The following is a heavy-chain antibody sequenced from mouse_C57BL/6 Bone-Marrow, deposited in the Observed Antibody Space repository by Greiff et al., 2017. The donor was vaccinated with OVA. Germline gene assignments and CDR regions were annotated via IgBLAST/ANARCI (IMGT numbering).Heavy chain of an antibody. CDR2: IIPNNGGT. D-gene: IGHD2-3*01. J-gene: IGHJ4*01. Sequence: VQLQQSGPELVKPGASVKIPCKASGYTFTDYNMDWVKQSHGKSLEWIGDIIPNNGGTIYNQKFKGKATLTVDKSSSTAYMELRSLTSEDTAVYYCARTGYYIPLAMDYWGQGTSVTVSS. V-gene: IGHV1-18*01. CDR1: GYTFTDYN. CDR3: ARTGYYIPLAMDY.